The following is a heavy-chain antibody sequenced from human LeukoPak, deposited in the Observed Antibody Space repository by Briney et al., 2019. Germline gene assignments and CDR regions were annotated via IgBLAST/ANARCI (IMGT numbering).Heavy chain of an antibody. V-gene: IGHV3-23*01. J-gene: IGHJ5*02. Sequence: GGSLRLSCAASGFTFSSYAMSWVRQAPGKGLEWVSAISGSGGSTYYADSVKGRFTISRDNSKNTLYLQMNSLRAEDTAVYYCAEHDSSGCYYAWGQGTLVTVSS. CDR3: AEHDSSGCYYA. D-gene: IGHD3-22*01. CDR2: ISGSGGST. CDR1: GFTFSSYA.